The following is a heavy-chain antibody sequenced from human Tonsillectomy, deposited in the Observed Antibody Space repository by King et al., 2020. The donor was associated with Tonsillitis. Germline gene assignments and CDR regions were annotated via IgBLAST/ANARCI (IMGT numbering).Heavy chain of an antibody. CDR2: IKQDGSEN. CDR1: GVTFSSFW. D-gene: IGHD3-10*01. Sequence: QLVQSGGGLVQPGGSLRLSCAASGVTFSSFWMSWVRQAPGKGLEWVANIKQDGSENYYVDSVKGRFTISRDSAKNSLYLQMNSLRAEDTAVYYCARGEVRGPSDYWGQGTLVTVSS. J-gene: IGHJ4*02. V-gene: IGHV3-7*04. CDR3: ARGEVRGPSDY.